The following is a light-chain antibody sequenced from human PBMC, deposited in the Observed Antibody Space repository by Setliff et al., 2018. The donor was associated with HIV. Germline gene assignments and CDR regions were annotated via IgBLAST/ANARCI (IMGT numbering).Light chain of an antibody. CDR2: EVS. Sequence: QSALTQPASVSGSPGQSITISCTGTSSDVGSYNLVSWYQQHPGKAPKLMIYEVSKRPSGVSNRFSGSKSDTTASLTISGLQAEDEAVYFCSSYRGGSTLFVLGPGTKVTV. CDR1: SSDVGSYNL. CDR3: SSYRGGSTLFV. V-gene: IGLV2-14*02. J-gene: IGLJ1*01.